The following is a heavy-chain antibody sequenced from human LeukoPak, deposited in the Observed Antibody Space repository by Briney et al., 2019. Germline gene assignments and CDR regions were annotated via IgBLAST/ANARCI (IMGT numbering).Heavy chain of an antibody. V-gene: IGHV3-30*02. CDR1: GFTFSSYG. Sequence: PGGSLRLSCAASGFTFSSYGMHWVRQAPGKGLEWVAFIRYDGSNKYYADSVKGRFTISRDNSKNTLYLQMNSLRAEDTAVYYCAKDGRYGYGWYFQHWGQGTLVTVSS. D-gene: IGHD5-18*01. CDR3: AKDGRYGYGWYFQH. J-gene: IGHJ1*01. CDR2: IRYDGSNK.